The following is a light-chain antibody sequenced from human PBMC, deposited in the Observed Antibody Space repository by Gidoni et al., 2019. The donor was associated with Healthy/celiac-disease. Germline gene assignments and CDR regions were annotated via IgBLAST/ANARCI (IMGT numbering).Light chain of an antibody. CDR1: QSSSSY. CDR3: QQSYSTTYT. V-gene: IGKV1-39*01. J-gene: IGKJ2*01. Sequence: DIQITHSPSSLSASVGARGTITCRGSQSSSSYLNWYQQKPRKAPKLLIYAASSLQSGVPSRFSGSGCGTDFTLTISRLQPEDFATYYCQQSYSTTYTFGQGTKLEIK. CDR2: AAS.